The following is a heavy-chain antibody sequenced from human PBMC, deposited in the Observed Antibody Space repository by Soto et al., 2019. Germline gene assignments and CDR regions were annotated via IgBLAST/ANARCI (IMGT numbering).Heavy chain of an antibody. CDR2: ISYDGSNK. CDR3: AKATWGDSVLAPLGY. J-gene: IGHJ4*02. D-gene: IGHD2-21*02. V-gene: IGHV3-30*18. CDR1: GFTFSSYG. Sequence: PGGSLRLSCAASGFTFSSYGMHWVRQAPGKGLEWVAVISYDGSNKYYADSVKGRFTISRDNSKSTLYLQMNSLRAEDTAVYYCAKATWGDSVLAPLGYWGQGTLVTVSS.